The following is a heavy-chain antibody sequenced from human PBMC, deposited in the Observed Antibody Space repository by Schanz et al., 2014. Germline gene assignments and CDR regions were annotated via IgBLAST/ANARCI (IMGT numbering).Heavy chain of an antibody. Sequence: EVHLLESGGGLVEPGGSLRLSCATSGFSLDIFAVSWVRQAPGKGLEWVSSFNDGGVNKYYADSVKGRFTISSDNSKSTLYLQMSSLRAEDTAVYYCARNRGSGGQNWYFDLWGRGTLXTVSS. CDR1: GFSLDIFA. V-gene: IGHV3-23*01. J-gene: IGHJ2*01. CDR3: ARNRGSGGQNWYFDL. CDR2: FNDGGVNK. D-gene: IGHD1-26*01.